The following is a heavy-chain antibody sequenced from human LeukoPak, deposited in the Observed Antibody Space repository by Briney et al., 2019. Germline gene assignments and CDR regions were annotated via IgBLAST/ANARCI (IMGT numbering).Heavy chain of an antibody. CDR1: GYTFSSYW. CDR2: INSDGSST. V-gene: IGHV3-74*01. CDR3: AMGPYYYDSSGYYY. J-gene: IGHJ4*02. Sequence: GGSLRLSCAASGYTFSSYWMHWVRQAPGKGLVWVSRINSDGSSTSYADSVKGRFTISRDNAKNTLYLQMDSLRAEDTAVYYCAMGPYYYDSSGYYYWGQGTLVAVSS. D-gene: IGHD3-22*01.